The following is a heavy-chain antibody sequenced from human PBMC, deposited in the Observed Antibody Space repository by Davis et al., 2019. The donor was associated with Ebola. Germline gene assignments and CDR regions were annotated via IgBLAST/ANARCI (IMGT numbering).Heavy chain of an antibody. Sequence: GESLKISCVASGFTLSTNGMSWVRQGPGKGLEWVSSIKTDGSTYYADSVKGRFSISRDNSKNTLYVQMNSLRVEDTALYFCARDSYLGQWELLTPGWFDSWGQGTLVTVSS. CDR1: GFTLSTNG. D-gene: IGHD1-26*01. CDR2: IKTDGST. V-gene: IGHV3-66*02. J-gene: IGHJ5*01. CDR3: ARDSYLGQWELLTPGWFDS.